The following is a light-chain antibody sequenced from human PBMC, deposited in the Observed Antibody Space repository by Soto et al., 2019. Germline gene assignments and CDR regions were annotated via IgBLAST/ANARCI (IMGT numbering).Light chain of an antibody. Sequence: QSVLTQPPSVSGSPGQSVTISCTGTSSDVGSYNRVSWYQQPPGTAPKLMIYEVSNRPSGVPDRFSGSKSGNTASLTISGLQAEDEADYYCSLYTTDWTHVFGTGTKVTVL. V-gene: IGLV2-18*01. CDR1: SSDVGSYNR. CDR2: EVS. J-gene: IGLJ1*01. CDR3: SLYTTDWTHV.